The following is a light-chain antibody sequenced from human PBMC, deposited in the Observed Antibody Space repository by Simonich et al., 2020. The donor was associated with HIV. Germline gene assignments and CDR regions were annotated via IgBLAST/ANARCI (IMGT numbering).Light chain of an antibody. CDR2: GVS. CDR1: SSDVGGYNY. J-gene: IGLJ3*02. Sequence: QSALTQPVSVSGSPGQSITISCTGTSSDVGGYNYVSWSQQHPGKVPKLMIYGVSKRPLGVSNRFSGSKSGNTASLTISGLQAEDEADYYCSSYTRSSTWVFGGGTKLTVL. CDR3: SSYTRSSTWV. V-gene: IGLV2-14*03.